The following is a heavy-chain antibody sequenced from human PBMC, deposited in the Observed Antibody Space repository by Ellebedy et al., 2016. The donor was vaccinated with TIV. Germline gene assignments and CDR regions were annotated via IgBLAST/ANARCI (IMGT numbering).Heavy chain of an antibody. CDR3: ARGPRDSGSYPNY. D-gene: IGHD1-26*01. J-gene: IGHJ4*02. CDR2: IYPGDSDT. CDR1: GYSFTSYW. Sequence: GESLKISXKGSGYSFTSYWIGWVRQMPGKGLEWMGIIYPGDSDTRYSPSFQGQVTISADKSISTAYLQWSSLKASDTAMYYCARGPRDSGSYPNYWGQGTLVTVSS. V-gene: IGHV5-51*01.